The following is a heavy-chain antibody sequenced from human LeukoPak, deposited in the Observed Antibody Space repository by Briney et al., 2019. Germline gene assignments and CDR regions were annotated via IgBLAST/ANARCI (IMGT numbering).Heavy chain of an antibody. CDR3: ARAAVIVVVVAADGGGYFDY. CDR2: INPNSGGT. D-gene: IGHD2-15*01. V-gene: IGHV1-2*02. CDR1: GYTFTSYY. J-gene: IGHJ4*02. Sequence: GASVKVSCKASGYTFTSYYMHWVRQAPGQGLEWMGWINPNSGGTNYAQKFQGRVTMTRDTSISTAYMELSRLRSDDTAVYYCARAAVIVVVVAADGGGYFDYWGQGTLVTVSS.